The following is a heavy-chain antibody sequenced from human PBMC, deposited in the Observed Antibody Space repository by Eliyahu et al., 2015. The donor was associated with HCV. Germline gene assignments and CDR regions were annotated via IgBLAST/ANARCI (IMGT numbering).Heavy chain of an antibody. CDR2: ISWNSAKT. CDR3: VKDKGGGIAAAGFDY. J-gene: IGHJ4*01. V-gene: IGHV3-9*01. D-gene: IGHD6-13*01. CDR1: GFXFDDNA. Sequence: VQLVESGGALVQPGRSLRLPCAASGFXFDDNAMHWVRQAPGKGLEWVSGISWNSAKTDYGDSVKGRFTISRDNAKNSLYLQMNSLTTEDTALYYCVKDKGGGIAAAGFDYWGHGTLVTVSS.